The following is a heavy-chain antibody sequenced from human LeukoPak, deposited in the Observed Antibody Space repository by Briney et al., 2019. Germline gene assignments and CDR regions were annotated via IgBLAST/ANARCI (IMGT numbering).Heavy chain of an antibody. CDR2: IYYNGST. D-gene: IGHD3-9*01. V-gene: IGHV4-59*01. Sequence: SETLSLTCTVSGGSISRYYWSWIRQAPGKGLEWIGKIYYNGSTDYNPSLKSRITMSVDTSKKQLSLKLQSVTAADTAVYLCQTGRYFAWLLKVAMGGGYSFDMWGQGTMVTPSS. CDR1: GGSISRYY. J-gene: IGHJ3*02. CDR3: QTGRYFAWLLKVAMGGGYSFDM.